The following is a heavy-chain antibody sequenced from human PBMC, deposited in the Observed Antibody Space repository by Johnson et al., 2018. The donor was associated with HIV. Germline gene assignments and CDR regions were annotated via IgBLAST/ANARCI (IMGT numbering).Heavy chain of an antibody. CDR3: ARDRGGKIRAFDI. V-gene: IGHV3-30*19. CDR1: GFTFSSYG. J-gene: IGHJ3*02. D-gene: IGHD2-15*01. Sequence: VHLVESGGGLVQPGGSLRLSCAASGFTFSSYGMHWVRQAPGKGLEWVAVISSDGTNTYYTDSVKGRFTISRDNTKNTVSLQMNSLRAEDTAVYYCARDRGGKIRAFDIWGQGTMVTVSS. CDR2: ISSDGTNT.